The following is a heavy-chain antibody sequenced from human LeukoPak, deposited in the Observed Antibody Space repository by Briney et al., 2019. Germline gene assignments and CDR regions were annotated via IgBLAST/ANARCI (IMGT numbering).Heavy chain of an antibody. Sequence: SVKVSCKASGGTFSSYAISWVRQAPGQGLEWMGGIIPIFGTANYAQKFQGRVTITTDESTSTAYMELSSLSSEDTAVYYCARGGTVTLPSYYYYMDVWGKGTTVTVSS. J-gene: IGHJ6*03. CDR3: ARGGTVTLPSYYYYMDV. D-gene: IGHD4-17*01. CDR2: IIPIFGTA. V-gene: IGHV1-69*05. CDR1: GGTFSSYA.